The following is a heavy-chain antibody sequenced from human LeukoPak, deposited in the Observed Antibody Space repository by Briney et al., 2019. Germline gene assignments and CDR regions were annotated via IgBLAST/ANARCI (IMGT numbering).Heavy chain of an antibody. J-gene: IGHJ6*01. CDR2: INPSDGST. CDR3: ARGGNILTGYWNGIDV. V-gene: IGHV1-46*01. Sequence: ASVKVSCKASGYTFTSYYMHWVRQAPGQGLEWMGIINPSDGSTSYAQKFQGRVTMTRDTSTSTVYMELSSLRSEDTAVYYCARGGNILTGYWNGIDVWGQGATVTVSS. D-gene: IGHD3-9*01. CDR1: GYTFTSYY.